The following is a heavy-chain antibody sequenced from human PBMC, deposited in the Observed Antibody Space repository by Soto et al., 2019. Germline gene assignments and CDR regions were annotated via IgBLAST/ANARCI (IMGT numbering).Heavy chain of an antibody. D-gene: IGHD4-4*01. V-gene: IGHV3-9*01. Sequence: LRLSCAASGFTFDDYAMHWVRQAPGKGLEWVSGISWNSGSIGYADSVKGRFTISRDNAKNSLYLQMNSLRAEDTALYHCAKDYRTYGMDVWGQGTTVTVSS. J-gene: IGHJ6*02. CDR2: ISWNSGSI. CDR3: AKDYRTYGMDV. CDR1: GFTFDDYA.